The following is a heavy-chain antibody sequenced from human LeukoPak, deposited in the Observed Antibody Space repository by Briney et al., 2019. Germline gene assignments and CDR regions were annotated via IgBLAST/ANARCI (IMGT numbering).Heavy chain of an antibody. J-gene: IGHJ3*02. CDR2: IYSGGST. Sequence: GGSLRLSCAASGFTFSSYAMSWVRQAPGKGLEWVSVIYSGGSTYYADSVKGRFTISRDNSKNTLYLQMNSLRAEDTAVYYCARAGGYYGSGSYSRNGAFDIWGQGTMVTVSS. CDR1: GFTFSSYA. D-gene: IGHD3-10*01. CDR3: ARAGGYYGSGSYSRNGAFDI. V-gene: IGHV3-53*01.